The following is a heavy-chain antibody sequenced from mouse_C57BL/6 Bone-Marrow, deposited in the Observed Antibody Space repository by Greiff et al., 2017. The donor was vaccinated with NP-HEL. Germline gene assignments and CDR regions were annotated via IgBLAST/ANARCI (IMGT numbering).Heavy chain of an antibody. CDR3: ASSSSHWYFDV. Sequence: VQLKESGPELVKPGASVKMSCKASGYTFTDYNMHWVKQSHGKSLEWIGYINPNNGGTSYNQKFKGKATLTVNKSSSTAYMELRSLTSEDSAVYYCASSSSHWYFDVWGTGTTVTVSS. V-gene: IGHV1-22*01. CDR1: GYTFTDYN. D-gene: IGHD1-1*01. J-gene: IGHJ1*03. CDR2: INPNNGGT.